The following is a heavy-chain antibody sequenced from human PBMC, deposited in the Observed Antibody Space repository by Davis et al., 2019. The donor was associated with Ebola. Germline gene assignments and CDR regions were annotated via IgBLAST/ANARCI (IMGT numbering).Heavy chain of an antibody. CDR3: ARGSRDYYYYGMDV. CDR2: IYYSGST. CDR1: GGSISSGGYY. Sequence: SETLSLTCTVSGGSISSGGYYWSWIRQHPEKGLEWIGYIYYSGSTYYNPSLKSRVTISVDTSKNQFSLKLSSVTAADTAVYYCARGSRDYYYYGMDVWGQGTTVTVSS. J-gene: IGHJ6*02. D-gene: IGHD6-13*01. V-gene: IGHV4-31*03.